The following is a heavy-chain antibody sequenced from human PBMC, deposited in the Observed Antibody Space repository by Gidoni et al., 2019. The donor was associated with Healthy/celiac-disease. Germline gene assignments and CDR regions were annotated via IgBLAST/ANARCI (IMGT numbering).Heavy chain of an antibody. J-gene: IGHJ4*02. D-gene: IGHD4-17*01. Sequence: QVQLVESGGGAVQPGRSLRLSCAASGFTFSSYAMHWVRQAPGKGLEWVAVISYDGSNKYYADSVKGRFTISRDNSKNTLYLQMNSLRAEDTAVYYCALGEGLYGDVQNFDYWGQGTLVTVSS. CDR2: ISYDGSNK. CDR1: GFTFSSYA. CDR3: ALGEGLYGDVQNFDY. V-gene: IGHV3-30-3*01.